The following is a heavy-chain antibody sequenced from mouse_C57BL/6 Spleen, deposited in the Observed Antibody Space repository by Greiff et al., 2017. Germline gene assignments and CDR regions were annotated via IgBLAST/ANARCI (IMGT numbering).Heavy chain of an antibody. CDR3: ASPQTAQAAWFAY. J-gene: IGHJ3*01. CDR2: IWSGGST. CDR1: GFSLTSYG. D-gene: IGHD3-2*02. V-gene: IGHV2-2*01. Sequence: VQLVESGPGLVQPSQSLSITCTVSGFSLTSYGVHWVRQSPGKGLEWLGVIWSGGSTDYNAAFISRLSISKDNSKSQVFFKMHSLQADDTAIYYCASPQTAQAAWFAYWGQGTLVTVSA.